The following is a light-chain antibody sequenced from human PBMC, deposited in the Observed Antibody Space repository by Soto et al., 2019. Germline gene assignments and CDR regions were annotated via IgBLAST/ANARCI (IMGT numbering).Light chain of an antibody. CDR3: QEYGSSRT. V-gene: IGKV3-20*01. J-gene: IGKJ1*01. CDR1: QSVSSSY. CDR2: GAS. Sequence: IVLSQSSANLALSPEERATLSCRASQSVSSSYLAWYQQKPGQAPRLLIYGASSRATGIPDRFSGSGSGADFTLTISRLELEDFAVYYCQEYGSSRTFGQGTKVDIK.